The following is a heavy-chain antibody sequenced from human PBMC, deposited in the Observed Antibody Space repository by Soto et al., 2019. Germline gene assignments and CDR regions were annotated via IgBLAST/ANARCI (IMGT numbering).Heavy chain of an antibody. V-gene: IGHV4-39*01. J-gene: IGHJ4*02. CDR2: IYYSGST. CDR1: GGSISSSSYY. CDR3: ARQQYGSGSYYDFDY. D-gene: IGHD3-10*01. Sequence: SETLSLTCTVSGGSISSSSYYWVWIRQPPGKGLEWIGNIYYSGSTYYKPSLRSRVTISVDTSKNQFSLKLSSVTAADTAVYYCARQQYGSGSYYDFDYWGQGTLVTVSS.